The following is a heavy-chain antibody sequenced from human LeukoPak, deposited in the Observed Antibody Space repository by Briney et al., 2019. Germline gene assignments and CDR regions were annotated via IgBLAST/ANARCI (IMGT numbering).Heavy chain of an antibody. CDR2: IYSDNT. V-gene: IGHV3-53*01. Sequence: GGSLRLSCTVSGFTVSSNSMSWVRQAPGKGLEWVSFIYSDNTHYSDSVKGRFTISRDNSKNTLYLQMNSLRAEDTAVYYCARRAGAYSHPYDYWGEGTLVTVS. CDR3: ARRAGAYSHPYDY. CDR1: GFTVSSNS. J-gene: IGHJ4*02. D-gene: IGHD4-17*01.